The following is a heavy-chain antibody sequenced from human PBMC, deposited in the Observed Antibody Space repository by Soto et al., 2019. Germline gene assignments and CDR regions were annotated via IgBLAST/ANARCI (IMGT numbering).Heavy chain of an antibody. CDR2: ISAYNGNT. CDR3: ASINYYYYYGMDV. Sequence: ASVKVSCKASGYTFTSYGISWVRQAPGQGLEWMGWISAYNGNTNYAQKLQGRVTMTTDTSTSTAYMELRSLRSDDTAVYYCASINYYYYYGMDVWGQGTTVTIS. CDR1: GYTFTSYG. V-gene: IGHV1-18*01. J-gene: IGHJ6*02.